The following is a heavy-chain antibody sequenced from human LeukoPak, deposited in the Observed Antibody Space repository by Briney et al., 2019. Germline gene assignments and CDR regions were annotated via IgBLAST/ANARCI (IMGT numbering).Heavy chain of an antibody. V-gene: IGHV1-18*01. CDR1: GYTFTNNG. Sequence: ASVKVSCKASGYTFTNNGISWVRQAPGQGLKWMGWIRAYNGNRNYAQEFQGRVTMTTDTSTTTAFMELRSLRSDDTAVYYCARGPGTVVTRGDFWGQGTLVTVSS. D-gene: IGHD2-21*02. J-gene: IGHJ4*02. CDR2: IRAYNGNR. CDR3: ARGPGTVVTRGDF.